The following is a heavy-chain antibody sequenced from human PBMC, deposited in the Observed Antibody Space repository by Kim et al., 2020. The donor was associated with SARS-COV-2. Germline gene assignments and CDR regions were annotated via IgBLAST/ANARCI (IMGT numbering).Heavy chain of an antibody. CDR3: ARDRRNYYGSGSVDY. D-gene: IGHD3-10*01. CDR1: GGSFSGYY. Sequence: SETLSLTCAVYGGSFSGYYWSWIRQPPGKGLEWIGEINHSGSTNYNPSLKSRVTISVDTSKNQFSLKLSSVTAADTAVYYCARDRRNYYGSGSVDYWGQGTLVTVSS. CDR2: INHSGST. V-gene: IGHV4-34*01. J-gene: IGHJ4*02.